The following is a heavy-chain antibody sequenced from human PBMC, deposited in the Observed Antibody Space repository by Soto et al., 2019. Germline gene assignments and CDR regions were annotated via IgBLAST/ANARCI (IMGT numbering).Heavy chain of an antibody. Sequence: ASVKVSCKASGYTFTSYAMHWVRQAPGQRLEWMGWINAGNGNTKYSQKFQGRVTITRDTSASTAYMELSSLRAEDTAVYYCAKSTGGYYSFDIWGQGTMVTVSS. CDR2: INAGNGNT. D-gene: IGHD3-3*01. V-gene: IGHV1-3*01. CDR1: GYTFTSYA. CDR3: AKSTGGYYSFDI. J-gene: IGHJ3*02.